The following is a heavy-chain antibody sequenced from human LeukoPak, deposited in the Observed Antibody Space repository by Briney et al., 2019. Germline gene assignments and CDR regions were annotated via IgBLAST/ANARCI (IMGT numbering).Heavy chain of an antibody. CDR3: TTRLQNHLDY. CDR1: GFTFISYG. D-gene: IGHD5-24*01. V-gene: IGHV3-30*03. CDR2: ISYDGSNK. Sequence: PGGSLRLSCAASGFTFISYGMHWVRQAPGKGLEWVAVISYDGSNKYYADSVKGRFTISRDNSKNTLYLQMNSLRAEDTAVYYCTTRLQNHLDYWGQGTQVTVSS. J-gene: IGHJ4*02.